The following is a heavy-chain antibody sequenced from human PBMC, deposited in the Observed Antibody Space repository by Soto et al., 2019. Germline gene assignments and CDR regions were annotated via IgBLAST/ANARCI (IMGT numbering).Heavy chain of an antibody. CDR2: ISGSGGST. V-gene: IGHV3-23*01. J-gene: IGHJ6*03. Sequence: GGSLRLSCAASGFTFSSYAMSWVRQAPGKGLEWVSAISGSGGSTYYADSVKGRFTISRDNSKNTLYLQMNSLRAEDTAVYYCAKEGGSGSNYYYYYMDVWGKGTTVTVSS. CDR3: AKEGGSGSNYYYYYMDV. CDR1: GFTFSSYA. D-gene: IGHD3-10*01.